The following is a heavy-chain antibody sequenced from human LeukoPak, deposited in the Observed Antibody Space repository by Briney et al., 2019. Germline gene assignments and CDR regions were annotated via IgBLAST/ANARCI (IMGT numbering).Heavy chain of an antibody. D-gene: IGHD1-1*01. V-gene: IGHV3-30*02. Sequence: TGGSLRLSRAASGFTFSNYVMHWVRQAPGKGLEWVAFIRYDGSDESYADSVKGRFTISRDTSKNTLYLQMNSLRTEDTAVYYCTANWNGDYWGQGTLVSVSS. CDR1: GFTFSNYV. CDR2: IRYDGSDE. CDR3: TANWNGDY. J-gene: IGHJ4*02.